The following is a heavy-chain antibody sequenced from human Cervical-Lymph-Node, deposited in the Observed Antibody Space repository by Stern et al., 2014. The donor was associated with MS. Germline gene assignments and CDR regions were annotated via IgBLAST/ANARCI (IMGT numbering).Heavy chain of an antibody. J-gene: IGHJ4*02. CDR3: ARHKGSGLRNFDY. V-gene: IGHV4-39*01. CDR1: GGSISSSSYY. CDR2: IYYSGST. Sequence: QVQLQESGPGLVKPSETLSLTCTVSGGSISSSSYYWGWIRQPPGKGLEWIGSIYYSGSTYYNPSLKSRVTISVDKSKHQFSPKLSSVTAADTAVYYCARHKGSGLRNFDYWGQGTLVTVSS. D-gene: IGHD6-19*01.